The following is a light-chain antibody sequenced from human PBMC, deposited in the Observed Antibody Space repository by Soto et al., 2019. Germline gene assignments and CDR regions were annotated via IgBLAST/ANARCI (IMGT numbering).Light chain of an antibody. CDR3: TSYTSTSTYV. Sequence: QSARTQPASVSGSPGQSITISCTGTSSDVGSYNYVSWYQQHPGKAPKLMIFDVSNRPSGVSNRFSGSKSGYTASLTISGLQAEDEADYHCTSYTSTSTYVLGTGTKVTVL. V-gene: IGLV2-14*01. J-gene: IGLJ1*01. CDR1: SSDVGSYNY. CDR2: DVS.